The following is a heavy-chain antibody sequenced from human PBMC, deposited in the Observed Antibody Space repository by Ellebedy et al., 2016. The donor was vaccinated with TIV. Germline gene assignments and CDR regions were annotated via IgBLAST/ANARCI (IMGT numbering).Heavy chain of an antibody. CDR2: ISSSGSTI. Sequence: PGGSLRLSCAASAFTFSAYYMSWIRQAPGKGLEWVSYISSSGSTIYYADSVKGRFTISRDNAKNSLYLQMNSLRAEDTAVYYCASTVGANLLGMDVWGQGTTVTVSS. CDR3: ASTVGANLLGMDV. CDR1: AFTFSAYY. J-gene: IGHJ6*02. V-gene: IGHV3-11*04. D-gene: IGHD1-26*01.